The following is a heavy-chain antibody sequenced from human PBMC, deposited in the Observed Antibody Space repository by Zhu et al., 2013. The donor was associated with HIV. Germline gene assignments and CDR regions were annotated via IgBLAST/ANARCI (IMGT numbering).Heavy chain of an antibody. CDR1: GFTFSSYA. D-gene: IGHD1-26*01. V-gene: IGHV3-7*01. CDR2: IRQDGSAK. J-gene: IGHJ3*02. CDR3: ARVPIGTYYLDSFDI. Sequence: EVQLLESGGGLVQPGGSLTLSCAASGFTFSSYAMTWVRQAPGKGLDWVANIRQDGSAKFYVDSVKGRFIISRDNAKNSLYLQMNSLRTEDTAMYYCARVPIGTYYLDSFDIWGQGTMVTVSS.